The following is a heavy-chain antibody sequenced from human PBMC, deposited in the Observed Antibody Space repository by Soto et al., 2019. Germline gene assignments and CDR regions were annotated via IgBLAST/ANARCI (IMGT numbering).Heavy chain of an antibody. CDR3: ARGVLAAAPYYYYYYMDV. V-gene: IGHV1-8*01. Sequence: ASVKVSCKASGYTFTSYDINWVRQATGQGLEWMGWMNPNSGNTGYAQKFQGRVTMTRNTSISKAYMELSSLRSEDTAVYYCARGVLAAAPYYYYYYMDVWGQRTTVTVSS. J-gene: IGHJ6*03. CDR1: GYTFTSYD. CDR2: MNPNSGNT. D-gene: IGHD6-13*01.